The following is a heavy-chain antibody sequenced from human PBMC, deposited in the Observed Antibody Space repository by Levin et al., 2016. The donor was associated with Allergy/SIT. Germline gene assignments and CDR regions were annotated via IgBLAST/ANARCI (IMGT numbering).Heavy chain of an antibody. CDR2: IYYSGST. CDR3: ARDREQPEGSYYYGMDV. J-gene: IGHJ6*01. V-gene: IGHV4-59*01. CDR1: SGSISSYY. D-gene: IGHD1-14*01. Sequence: SETLSLTCTVSSGSISSYYWSWLRQPPGKGLEWIGYIYYSGSTDYNPSLKSRVTISVDTSKNQFSLKLSSVTAADTAVYYCARDREQPEGSYYYGMDVWGPRDHGHRLL.